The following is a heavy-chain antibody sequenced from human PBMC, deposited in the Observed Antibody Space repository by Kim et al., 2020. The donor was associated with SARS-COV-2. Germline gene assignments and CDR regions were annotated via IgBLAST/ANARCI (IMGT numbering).Heavy chain of an antibody. CDR3: ARTAAGTRWFDP. D-gene: IGHD6-13*01. CDR1: GGSFSGYY. V-gene: IGHV4-34*01. CDR2: INHSGST. Sequence: SETLSLTCAVYGGSFSGYYWSWIRQPPGKGLEWIGEINHSGSTNYNPSLKSRVTISVDTSKNQFSLKLSSVTAADTAVYYCARTAAGTRWFDPWGQGTLVTVSS. J-gene: IGHJ5*02.